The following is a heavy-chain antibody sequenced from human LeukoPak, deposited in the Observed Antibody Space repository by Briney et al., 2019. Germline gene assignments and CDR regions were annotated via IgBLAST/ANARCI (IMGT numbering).Heavy chain of an antibody. CDR3: AKDARRYSGWYFFDH. J-gene: IGHJ4*02. Sequence: GGSLRHSCVASGFTFSNLAMGWVRPAPGKGLEWVSVISDSGGTTYYADSVKGRFTISRDNSRNTLYLQMNSLRVDDTAVYYCAKDARRYSGWYFFDHWGQGTLVTVSS. CDR2: ISDSGGTT. D-gene: IGHD6-19*01. CDR1: GFTFSNLA. V-gene: IGHV3-23*01.